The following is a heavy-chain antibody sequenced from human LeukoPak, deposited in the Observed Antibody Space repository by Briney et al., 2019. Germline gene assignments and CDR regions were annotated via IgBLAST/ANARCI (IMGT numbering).Heavy chain of an antibody. CDR2: INPNSGGT. V-gene: IGHV1-2*02. Sequence: GASVRVSCKASGYTFTGYYMHWVRQAPGQGLEWMGWINPNSGGTNYAQKFQGRVTMTRDTSISTAYMELSRLRSDDTAVYYCASDTELGYCSSTSCSVLTQSTDYWGQGTLVTVSS. J-gene: IGHJ4*02. D-gene: IGHD2-2*01. CDR1: GYTFTGYY. CDR3: ASDTELGYCSSTSCSVLTQSTDY.